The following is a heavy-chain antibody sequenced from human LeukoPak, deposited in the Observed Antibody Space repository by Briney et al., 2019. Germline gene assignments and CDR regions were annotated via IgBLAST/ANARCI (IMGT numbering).Heavy chain of an antibody. Sequence: PGGSLRLSCAASGFTLSSYAMSWVRQAPGKGLEWVSAISGSGGSTYYADSVKGRFTISRDNSKNTLYLQMNSLRAEDTAVYYCAKDLTMIVVVNFDYWGQGTLVTVSS. CDR1: GFTLSSYA. V-gene: IGHV3-23*01. CDR2: ISGSGGST. D-gene: IGHD3-22*01. CDR3: AKDLTMIVVVNFDY. J-gene: IGHJ4*02.